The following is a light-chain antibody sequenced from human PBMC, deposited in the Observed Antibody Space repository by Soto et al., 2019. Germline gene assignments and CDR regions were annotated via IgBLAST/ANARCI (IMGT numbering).Light chain of an antibody. CDR3: WSYAGSSTYV. Sequence: QSSRAEPASVSVSPGXXIXISXXGTXSDVGSYNFVSWYQQHPGKAPKLIIYEGTNRPSGISNRFSGSKSGNTASLTISGLRAEDEADYYCWSYAGSSTYVFGSGTKVTVL. CDR1: XSDVGSYNF. CDR2: EGT. V-gene: IGLV2-23*01. J-gene: IGLJ1*01.